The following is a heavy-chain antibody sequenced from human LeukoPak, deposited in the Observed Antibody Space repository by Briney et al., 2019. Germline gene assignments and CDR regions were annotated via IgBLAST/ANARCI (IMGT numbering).Heavy chain of an antibody. CDR3: ARDGRGYSYGYDY. D-gene: IGHD5-18*01. CDR1: GGSISSYY. J-gene: IGHJ4*02. Sequence: PSETLSLTCTVSGGSISSYYWSWIRQPPGKGLEWIGYIYYSGSTNYNPSLKGRVTISVDTSKNQFSLKLSSVTAADTAVYYCARDGRGYSYGYDYWGQGTLVTVSS. V-gene: IGHV4-59*01. CDR2: IYYSGST.